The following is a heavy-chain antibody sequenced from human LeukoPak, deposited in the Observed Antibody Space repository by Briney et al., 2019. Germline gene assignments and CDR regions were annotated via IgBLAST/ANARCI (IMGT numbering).Heavy chain of an antibody. V-gene: IGHV3-21*03. CDR3: ARDCWDYGSGSYCGIDY. CDR1: GFTFSSYN. CDR2: ITSSSNYI. D-gene: IGHD3-10*01. Sequence: GGSLRLSCAASGFTFSSYNMNWVRQAPGKGLEWVSPITSSSNYIYYADSVKGRFTISRDNAKNSLYLQMNSLRAEDATVYYCARDCWDYGSGSYCGIDYWGQGTLVTVSS. J-gene: IGHJ4*02.